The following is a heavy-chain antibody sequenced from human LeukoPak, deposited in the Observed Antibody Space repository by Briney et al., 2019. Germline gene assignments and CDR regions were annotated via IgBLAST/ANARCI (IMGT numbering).Heavy chain of an antibody. CDR2: IYYSGST. CDR3: ARPGYGDYVDY. Sequence: PSETLSLTCTVSGGSISSYYWSWIRQPPGKGLEWIGYIYYSGSTNYNPSLKSRVTISVDTSKNQFSLKLSSVTAADTAVYYCARPGYGDYVDYWGQGTLVTVSS. V-gene: IGHV4-59*01. CDR1: GGSISSYY. D-gene: IGHD4-17*01. J-gene: IGHJ4*02.